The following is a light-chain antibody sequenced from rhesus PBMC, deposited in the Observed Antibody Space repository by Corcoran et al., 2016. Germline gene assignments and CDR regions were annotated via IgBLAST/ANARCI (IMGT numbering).Light chain of an antibody. V-gene: IGKV1-74*01. CDR1: ENVNNY. CDR2: KSS. Sequence: DIQMTQSPSPPSAPVGDRVTITCRASENVNNYLHWYQQKPGKAPKLLIYKSSTLQSGVPSRFSGSGSGTDFTLAISSLQPEDCATYSCQPSYDSPLTFGGGAKVELK. CDR3: QPSYDSPLT. J-gene: IGKJ4*01.